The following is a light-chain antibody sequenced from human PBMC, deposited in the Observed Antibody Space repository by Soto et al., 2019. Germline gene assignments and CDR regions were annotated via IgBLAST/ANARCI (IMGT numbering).Light chain of an antibody. CDR1: SSDVGGYNY. Sequence: QSALTQPASVSGSPGQSIAISCTGTSSDVGGYNYVSWYQQHPGTAPKLIISDVSNRPSGVSARFSGSKSGNTASLTISGLQAEDEADYYCSSYTSTGTPVFGTGTKVTVL. V-gene: IGLV2-14*03. CDR3: SSYTSTGTPV. CDR2: DVS. J-gene: IGLJ1*01.